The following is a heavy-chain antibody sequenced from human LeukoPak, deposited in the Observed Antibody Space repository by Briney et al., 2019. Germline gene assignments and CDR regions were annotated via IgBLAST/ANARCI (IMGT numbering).Heavy chain of an antibody. J-gene: IGHJ4*02. CDR2: IYSGGST. D-gene: IGHD2-21*02. Sequence: GGSLRLSCAASGFTVTSNYMSWVRQAPGKGLEWVSVIYSGGSTYYADSVKGRFTISSDNSKNTMYLQMNSLGAEDTALYYCARDQGDSLPSLLVYWAQEPVVTVAS. V-gene: IGHV3-53*01. CDR3: ARDQGDSLPSLLVY. CDR1: GFTVTSNY.